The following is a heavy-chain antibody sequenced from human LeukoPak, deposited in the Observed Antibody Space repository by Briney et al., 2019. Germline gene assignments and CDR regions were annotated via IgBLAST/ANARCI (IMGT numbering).Heavy chain of an antibody. CDR1: GDSLSSGGHY. CDR3: ARTYFSRGTCSGGFDF. V-gene: IGHV4-31*03. D-gene: IGHD2-15*01. Sequence: SETLSLTCIVSGDSLSSGGHYWSWIRQHPGKGLEWIGYIHYSGSAYYNPSLKSRVTMSVDTSKNHFSLKLSSVNAADTAIYPCARTYFSRGTCSGGFDFWGQGTLVTVSS. J-gene: IGHJ4*02. CDR2: IHYSGSA.